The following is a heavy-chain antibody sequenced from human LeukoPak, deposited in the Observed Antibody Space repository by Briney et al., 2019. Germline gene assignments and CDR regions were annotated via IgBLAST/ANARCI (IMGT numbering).Heavy chain of an antibody. J-gene: IGHJ5*02. D-gene: IGHD3-10*01. CDR1: GFIFSSYS. CDR2: ISSHSSTI. Sequence: GGSLRLSCTGSGFIFSSYSMNWVRQAPGKGLEWISYISSHSSTIYYADSVRGRFTISRDNDKRSVYLQMSSLRVEDTAVYYCGRDGSAGSYLNWFDPWGQGTLVTVSS. CDR3: GRDGSAGSYLNWFDP. V-gene: IGHV3-48*01.